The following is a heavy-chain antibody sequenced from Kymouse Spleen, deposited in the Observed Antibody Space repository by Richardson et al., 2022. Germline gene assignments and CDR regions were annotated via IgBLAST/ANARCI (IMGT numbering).Heavy chain of an antibody. D-gene: IGHD4-11,IGHD4-11*01. CDR2: INHSGST. CDR3: ARSGSNGAFDI. J-gene: IGHJ3*02. V-gene: IGHV4-34*01. CDR1: GGSFSGYY. Sequence: QVQLQQWGAGLLKPSETLSLTCAVYGGSFSGYYWSWIRQPPGKGLEWIGEINHSGSTNYNPSLKSRVTISVDTSKNQFSLKLSSVTAADTAVYYCARSGSNGAFDIWGQGTMVTVSS.